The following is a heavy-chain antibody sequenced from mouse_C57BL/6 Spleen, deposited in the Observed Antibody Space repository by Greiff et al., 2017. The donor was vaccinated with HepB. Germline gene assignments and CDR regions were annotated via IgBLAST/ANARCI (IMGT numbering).Heavy chain of an antibody. CDR2: IHPNSGST. J-gene: IGHJ2*01. D-gene: IGHD1-1*01. CDR1: GYTFTSYW. V-gene: IGHV1-64*01. Sequence: QVQLKQPGAELVKPGASVKLSCKASGYTFTSYWMYWVKQRPGQGLEWIGMIHPNSGSTNYNEKFKSKATLTVDKSSSTAYMQLSSLTSEDSAVYYCARWLLTTHYYFDYWGQGTTLTVSS. CDR3: ARWLLTTHYYFDY.